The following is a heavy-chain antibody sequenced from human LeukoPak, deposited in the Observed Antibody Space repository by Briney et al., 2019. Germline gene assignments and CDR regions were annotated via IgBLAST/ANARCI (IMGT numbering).Heavy chain of an antibody. CDR1: GFTFSTYW. J-gene: IGHJ4*02. Sequence: GGSLRLSCAASGFTFSTYWMHWVRQAPGKGLVWVSRISSDGSSISYADSAKGRFTISRDNAKNTLYLQMNRLRVEDAAVYYCARVVGYSSSWYSGFDCWGQGTLVTVS. D-gene: IGHD6-13*01. CDR3: ARVVGYSSSWYSGFDC. V-gene: IGHV3-74*01. CDR2: ISSDGSSI.